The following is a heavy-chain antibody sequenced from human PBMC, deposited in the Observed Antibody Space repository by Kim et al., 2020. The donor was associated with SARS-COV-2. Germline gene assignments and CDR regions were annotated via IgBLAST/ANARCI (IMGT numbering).Heavy chain of an antibody. Sequence: ASVKVSCKASGYTFTSYDINWVRQATGQGLEWMGWMNPNSGNTGYAQKFQGRVTMTRNTSISTAYMELSSLRSEDTAVYYCAREERSGSSFDYWGQGTLVTVSS. J-gene: IGHJ4*02. CDR1: GYTFTSYD. V-gene: IGHV1-8*01. CDR3: AREERSGSSFDY. CDR2: MNPNSGNT. D-gene: IGHD1-26*01.